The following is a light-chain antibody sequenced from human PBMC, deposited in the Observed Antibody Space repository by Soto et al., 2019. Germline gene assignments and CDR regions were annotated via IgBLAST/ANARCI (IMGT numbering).Light chain of an antibody. CDR2: EVG. CDR3: SSYTARGTRV. V-gene: IGLV2-14*01. CDR1: SIDVGAYNY. J-gene: IGLJ1*01. Sequence: QSVLTQFASVSGSPGQSITISCTGTSIDVGAYNYVSWYQQHPDKAPKLLIYEVGNRPLGVSIRFSGSKSGNTASLTISGLQAEDEADYYCSSYTARGTRVFGTGTKLTVL.